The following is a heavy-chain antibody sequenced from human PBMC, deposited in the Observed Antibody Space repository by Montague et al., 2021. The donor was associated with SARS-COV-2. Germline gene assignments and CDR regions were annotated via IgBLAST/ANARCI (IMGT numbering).Heavy chain of an antibody. J-gene: IGHJ5*02. CDR2: IYNSGTT. CDR1: GDSISSYY. Sequence: SETLSLTCTVSGDSISSYYWNWIRQPPGKGLEWIGYIYNSGTTNYNPSVKSRVTISVDTSKNQFSLRLSSVTAADTAVYYCARGGGYCSGGSCYYWFDPWGQGTLVTVSS. V-gene: IGHV4-59*01. D-gene: IGHD2-15*01. CDR3: ARGGGYCSGGSCYYWFDP.